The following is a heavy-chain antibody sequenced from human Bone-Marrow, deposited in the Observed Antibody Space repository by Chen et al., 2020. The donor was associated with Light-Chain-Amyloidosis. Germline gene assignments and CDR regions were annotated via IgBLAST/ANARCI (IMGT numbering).Heavy chain of an antibody. CDR1: GFTFSNYA. Sequence: QVHLVESGGGVVRPGRSLRLSCLTSGFTFSNYAIQWVRQAPGRGLEWVAVILHDGSKKHYGDSVRGRFSISRDDSKKTAYLQMTSLRVDDTAVYYCARVSANSGAMDYWGQGTLVIVSS. D-gene: IGHD3-10*01. CDR2: ILHDGSKK. J-gene: IGHJ4*02. CDR3: ARVSANSGAMDY. V-gene: IGHV3-33*01.